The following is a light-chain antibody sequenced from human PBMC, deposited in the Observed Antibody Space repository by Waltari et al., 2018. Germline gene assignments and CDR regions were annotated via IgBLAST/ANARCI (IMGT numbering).Light chain of an antibody. CDR3: QQTYSAPLS. CDR1: QSVGNY. V-gene: IGKV1-39*01. Sequence: IQMTQSPSSLSASVGDRVTITCRASQSVGNYLNWYQQRPGQAPKVLIYAASTLQSGVPSRFSGSGSGTDFTLTINSLQPDDLSIYYCQQTYSAPLSFGGGTKVEMK. J-gene: IGKJ4*01. CDR2: AAS.